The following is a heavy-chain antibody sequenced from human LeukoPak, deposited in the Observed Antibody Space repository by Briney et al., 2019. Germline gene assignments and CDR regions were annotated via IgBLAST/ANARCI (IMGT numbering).Heavy chain of an antibody. D-gene: IGHD6-25*01. V-gene: IGHV3-33*06. Sequence: GRSLRLSCAASGFTFSSYGMHWVRQAPGKGLEWVAVIWYDGSNKYYADSVRGRFTISRDNSKNTLYLQMNSLRAEDTAVYYCAKDPIAAANDAFDIWGQGTMVTVSS. CDR2: IWYDGSNK. J-gene: IGHJ3*02. CDR1: GFTFSSYG. CDR3: AKDPIAAANDAFDI.